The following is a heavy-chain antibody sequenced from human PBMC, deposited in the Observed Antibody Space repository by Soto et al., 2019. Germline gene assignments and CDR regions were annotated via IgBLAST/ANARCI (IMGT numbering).Heavy chain of an antibody. D-gene: IGHD3-22*01. CDR3: ARAAVGHWLLP. CDR1: GFTFSSYS. CDR2: TSTSSSDI. Sequence: GGCLRLSCAASGFTFSSYSMNWVRRAPGTGLQRFSSTSTSSSDIYYADSVKGRFTIATDYAKNSLYLQMNSLRAEATAGYYCARAAVGHWLLPCGEGRMVAVSS. J-gene: IGHJ3*01. V-gene: IGHV3-21*01.